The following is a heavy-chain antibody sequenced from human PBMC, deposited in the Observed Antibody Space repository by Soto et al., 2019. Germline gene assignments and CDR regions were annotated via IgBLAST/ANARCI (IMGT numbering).Heavy chain of an antibody. J-gene: IGHJ4*02. CDR3: ARGNYFGSGTFDY. V-gene: IGHV1-18*01. CDR2: ISGSSGST. Sequence: ASVKVSCKTSGYTFTSYGVSWVRQAPGQGLEWMAWISGSSGSTYYAQKFQGRLTVTTDTSTDTASLELRSLRPDDSAIYYCARGNYFGSGTFDYWGQGTQVTVSS. CDR1: GYTFTSYG. D-gene: IGHD3-10*01.